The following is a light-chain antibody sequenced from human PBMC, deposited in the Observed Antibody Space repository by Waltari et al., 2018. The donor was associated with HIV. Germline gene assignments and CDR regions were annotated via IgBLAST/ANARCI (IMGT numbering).Light chain of an antibody. CDR3: QQYNTGYT. Sequence: DIQLTQSPATLSAAVGDRVTISCRASLTIGSSLAWYQQKPGKGPKLLIYEASTLQNGVASKFSGSGSGTEFSLTITSLQPDDFATYYCQQYNTGYTLGQGTKVEIK. J-gene: IGKJ2*01. CDR1: LTIGSS. CDR2: EAS. V-gene: IGKV1-5*03.